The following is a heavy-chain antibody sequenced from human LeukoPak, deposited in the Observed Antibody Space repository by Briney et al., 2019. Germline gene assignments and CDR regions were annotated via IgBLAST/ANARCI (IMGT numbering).Heavy chain of an antibody. J-gene: IGHJ5*02. CDR1: GFTFNTFG. CDR2: IWSDGSYK. D-gene: IGHD4-17*01. Sequence: GRSLRLSCEASGFTFNTFGMHWVRQAPGKGLEWGAVIWSDGSYKYYADSVKGRFTISRDDSKNTLYLEMNSLRAEDTAVYYCARSTTVTTNNWFDPWGQGTLVTVSS. V-gene: IGHV3-33*01. CDR3: ARSTTVTTNNWFDP.